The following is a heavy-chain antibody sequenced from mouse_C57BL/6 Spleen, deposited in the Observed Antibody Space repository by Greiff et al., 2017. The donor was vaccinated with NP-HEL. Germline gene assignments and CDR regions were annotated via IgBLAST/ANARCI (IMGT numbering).Heavy chain of an antibody. Sequence: EVQVVESGGGLVQPGGSLKLSCAASGFTFSDYYMYWVRQTPEKRLEWVAYISNGGGSTYYPDTVKGRFTISRDNAKNTLYLQMSRLKSEDTAMYYCASYYTDYYAMDYWGKGTSVTVSS. CDR1: GFTFSDYY. V-gene: IGHV5-12*01. D-gene: IGHD2-12*01. CDR3: ASYYTDYYAMDY. J-gene: IGHJ4*01. CDR2: ISNGGGST.